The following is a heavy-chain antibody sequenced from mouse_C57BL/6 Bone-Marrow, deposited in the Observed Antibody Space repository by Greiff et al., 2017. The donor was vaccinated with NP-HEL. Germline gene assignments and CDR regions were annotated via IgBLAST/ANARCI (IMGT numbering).Heavy chain of an antibody. CDR2: ILPGRGST. CDR3: ARPHYYYGSSYYWYFDV. Sequence: VQLQQSGAELMKPGASVKLSCKATGYTFTGYWIEWVKQRPGHGLEWIGEILPGRGSTNYNEKFKGKATFTADTSSNTAYMQLSSLTTEDSAIYYCARPHYYYGSSYYWYFDVWGTGTTVTVSS. D-gene: IGHD1-1*01. CDR1: GYTFTGYW. V-gene: IGHV1-9*01. J-gene: IGHJ1*03.